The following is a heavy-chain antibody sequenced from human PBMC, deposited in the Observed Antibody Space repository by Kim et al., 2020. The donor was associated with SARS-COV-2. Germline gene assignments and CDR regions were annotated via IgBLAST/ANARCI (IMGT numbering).Heavy chain of an antibody. J-gene: IGHJ4*01. CDR2: IKYDGFDK. CDR1: GFTFSSCC. Sequence: GGSLRLSCAASGFTFSSCCLSWVRQAPGKGLEWVAVIKYDGFDKTYVDSVKGRFTISRDNSKNSLFLQMNSLRAEDTALYYCARSAYAKFQGIAYYYY. CDR3: ARSAYAKFQGIAYYYY. V-gene: IGHV3-7*01. D-gene: IGHD3-22*01.